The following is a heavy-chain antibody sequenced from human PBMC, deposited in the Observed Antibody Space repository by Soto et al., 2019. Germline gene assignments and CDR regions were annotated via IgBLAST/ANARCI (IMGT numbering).Heavy chain of an antibody. CDR3: ARALKAASLEWLLYRDYYYYGMDV. J-gene: IGHJ6*02. CDR1: GGSFSSFA. V-gene: IGHV1-69*13. Sequence: SVKVSCKASGGSFSSFAFSWVRQAPGQGLEWMGGIIPIFGTANYAQKFQGRVTITADESTSTAYMELSSLRSEDTAVYYCARALKAASLEWLLYRDYYYYGMDVWGQGTTVTVSS. D-gene: IGHD3-3*01. CDR2: IIPIFGTA.